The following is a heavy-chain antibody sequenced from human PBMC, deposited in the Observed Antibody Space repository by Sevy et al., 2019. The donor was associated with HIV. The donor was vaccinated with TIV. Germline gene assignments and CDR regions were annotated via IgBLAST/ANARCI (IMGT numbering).Heavy chain of an antibody. J-gene: IGHJ3*02. D-gene: IGHD6-13*01. CDR1: GFTFSSYG. Sequence: GGSPRLSCAASGFTFSSYGMHWVRQAPGKGPEWVAVIWYDGSNKYYADSVKGRFTISRDNSKNTLYLQMNSLRAEDTAVYYCARPYSSSWYTLYAFDIWGQGTMVTVSS. CDR2: IWYDGSNK. CDR3: ARPYSSSWYTLYAFDI. V-gene: IGHV3-33*01.